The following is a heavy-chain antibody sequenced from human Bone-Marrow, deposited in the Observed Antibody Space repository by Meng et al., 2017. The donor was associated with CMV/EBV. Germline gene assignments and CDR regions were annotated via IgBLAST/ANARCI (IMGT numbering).Heavy chain of an antibody. V-gene: IGHV1-8*01. CDR3: ARGPLRFLEWLASYYGMDV. Sequence: FTSYDINWVRQATGQGLEWMGWMNPNSGNTGYAQKFQGRVTMTRNTSISTAYMELSSLRSEDTAVYYCARGPLRFLEWLASYYGMDVWGQGTTVTVSS. CDR1: FTSYD. J-gene: IGHJ6*02. CDR2: MNPNSGNT. D-gene: IGHD3-3*01.